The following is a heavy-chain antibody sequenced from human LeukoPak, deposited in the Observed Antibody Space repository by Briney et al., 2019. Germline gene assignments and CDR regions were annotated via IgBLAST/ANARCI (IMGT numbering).Heavy chain of an antibody. J-gene: IGHJ4*02. V-gene: IGHV3-9*03. D-gene: IGHD3-3*01. CDR3: AKDSNYNFWSGYFFDY. CDR1: GFTFDDYA. Sequence: GGSLRLSCAASGFTFDDYAMHWVRHARGRGLEWVSGISWNSGSIVYADFVEGRITISRDNAKNSLYLQMNSLRAEDMALYYCAKDSNYNFWSGYFFDYWGQGTLVTVSS. CDR2: ISWNSGSI.